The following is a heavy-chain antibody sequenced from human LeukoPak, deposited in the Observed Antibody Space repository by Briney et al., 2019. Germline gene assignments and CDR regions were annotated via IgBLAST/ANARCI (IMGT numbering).Heavy chain of an antibody. CDR3: AGGYYYDSSGYYPDTYYYYYYGMDV. V-gene: IGHV4-59*01. D-gene: IGHD3-22*01. J-gene: IGHJ6*02. CDR2: IYYSGST. CDR1: GGSISSYY. Sequence: SETLSLTCTVSGGSISSYYWSWIRQPPGKGLEGIGYIYYSGSTNYNPSLKSRVTISVDTSKNLFSLKLSSVTAADTAVYYCAGGYYYDSSGYYPDTYYYYYYGMDVWGQGTTVTVSS.